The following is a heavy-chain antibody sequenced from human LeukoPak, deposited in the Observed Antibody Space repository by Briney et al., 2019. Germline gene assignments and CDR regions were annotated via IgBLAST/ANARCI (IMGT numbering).Heavy chain of an antibody. Sequence: SETLSLTCAVSGGSVSSSSYYWVWIRQPPGKGLEWIGEINHSGSTNYNPSLESRVTISVDTSKNQFSLKLGSVTAADTAVYYCARGYLSGSCYSDWGQGTLVTVSS. J-gene: IGHJ4*02. D-gene: IGHD2-15*01. CDR3: ARGYLSGSCYSD. CDR2: INHSGST. V-gene: IGHV4-39*07. CDR1: GGSVSSSSYY.